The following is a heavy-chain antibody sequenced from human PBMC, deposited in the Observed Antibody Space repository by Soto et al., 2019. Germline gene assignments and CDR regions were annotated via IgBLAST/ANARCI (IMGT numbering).Heavy chain of an antibody. CDR2: LNTDGSRT. CDR3: VRGGSVRYGDYYAMDV. Sequence: EVQLAESGGGLVQPGGSLRLSCAASGFTFNTYWMHWVRQAPGKGLLWVSRLNTDGSRTDYADSVKGRFTISRDIAKNTLYLQMNSLRAEDTAVYYCVRGGSVRYGDYYAMDVWGQGTTGPVSS. V-gene: IGHV3-74*02. D-gene: IGHD3-10*01. J-gene: IGHJ6*02. CDR1: GFTFNTYW.